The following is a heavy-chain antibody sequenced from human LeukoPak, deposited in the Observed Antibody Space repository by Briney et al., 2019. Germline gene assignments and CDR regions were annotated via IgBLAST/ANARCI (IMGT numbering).Heavy chain of an antibody. D-gene: IGHD6-19*01. J-gene: IGHJ4*02. Sequence: PSETLSLTCAVYGGSFSGYYWSWIRQPPGKGLEWIGEINHSGSTNYNPSLKSRVTISVDTSKNQFSLKLSSVTAADTAVYYCARDSSGWYRGVDYWGQGTLVTVSS. CDR1: GGSFSGYY. CDR3: ARDSSGWYRGVDY. CDR2: INHSGST. V-gene: IGHV4-34*01.